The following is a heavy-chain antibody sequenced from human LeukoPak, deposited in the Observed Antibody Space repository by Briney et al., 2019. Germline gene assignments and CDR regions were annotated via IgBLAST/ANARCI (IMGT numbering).Heavy chain of an antibody. Sequence: YYSGSTYYNSSLKSRVTISVDTSKNQFSLKLSSVTAADTAVYYCARLSGYSSGHYYSDYWGQGTLVTVSS. CDR2: YYSGST. D-gene: IGHD3-22*01. CDR3: ARLSGYSSGHYYSDY. V-gene: IGHV4-39*07. J-gene: IGHJ4*02.